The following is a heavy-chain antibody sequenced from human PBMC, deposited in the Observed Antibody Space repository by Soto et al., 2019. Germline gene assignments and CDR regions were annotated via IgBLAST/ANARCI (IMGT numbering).Heavy chain of an antibody. D-gene: IGHD3-10*01. CDR1: GFSLSTSGVG. V-gene: IGHV2-5*01. J-gene: IGHJ6*02. CDR2: IYWNDDK. CDR3: AHSGGSGSYDYYGMDV. Sequence: VSGPTLVNPTQTLTLTCTFSGFSLSTSGVGVGWIRQPPGKALEWLALIYWNDDKRYSPSLKSRLTITKDTSKNQVVLTMTNMDPVDTATYYCAHSGGSGSYDYYGMDVWGQGTTVTVSS.